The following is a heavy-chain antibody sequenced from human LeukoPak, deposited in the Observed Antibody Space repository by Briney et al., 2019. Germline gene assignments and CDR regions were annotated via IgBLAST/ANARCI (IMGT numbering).Heavy chain of an antibody. CDR1: GGSISSSNW. CDR3: ASTALRNWYFDL. D-gene: IGHD4-17*01. Sequence: SGTLSLTCAVSGGSISSSNWWSWVRQPPGKGLEWIGEIYHSGSTNYNPSLKSRVTISVDTSKNQFSLKLSSVTAADTAVYYCASTALRNWYFDLWGRGTLVTVSS. CDR2: IYHSGST. V-gene: IGHV4-4*02. J-gene: IGHJ2*01.